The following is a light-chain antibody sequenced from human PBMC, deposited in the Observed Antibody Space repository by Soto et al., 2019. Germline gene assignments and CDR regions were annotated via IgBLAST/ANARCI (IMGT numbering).Light chain of an antibody. V-gene: IGLV1-44*01. CDR3: AAWGDNLNGWV. J-gene: IGLJ3*02. Sequence: QSVLTQPPSASGTPGQRVTISCSGSSSNIGNNAVNWYQQFPGTAPKLLIYDNIQRPSGVPDRFSGSKSGTSASLAISGLQSEDEGDYYCAAWGDNLNGWVFGGGTKVTVL. CDR2: DNI. CDR1: SSNIGNNA.